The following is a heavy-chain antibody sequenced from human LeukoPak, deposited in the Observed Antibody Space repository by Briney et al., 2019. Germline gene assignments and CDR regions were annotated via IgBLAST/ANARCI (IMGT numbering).Heavy chain of an antibody. CDR1: GYTFTSYY. V-gene: IGHV1-46*01. CDR3: AREGVIMIRGDYYYYYMDV. D-gene: IGHD3-16*01. CDR2: INPSGGST. Sequence: GASVKVSCKASGYTFTSYYMHWVRQAPGQGLEWMGIINPSGGSTSYAQKFQGRVTMTRDTSTSTAYMELRSLRSDDTAVYYCAREGVIMIRGDYYYYYMDVWGKGTTVTVS. J-gene: IGHJ6*03.